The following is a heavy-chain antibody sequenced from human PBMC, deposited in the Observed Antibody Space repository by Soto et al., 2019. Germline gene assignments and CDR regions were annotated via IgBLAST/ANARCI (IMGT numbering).Heavy chain of an antibody. V-gene: IGHV4-59*01. CDR3: ARGPRVEMATIPAEYFQH. CDR2: IYYSGST. CDR1: GGSISSYY. J-gene: IGHJ1*01. D-gene: IGHD5-12*01. Sequence: KPSETLSLTCTVSGGSISSYYWSWIRQPPGKGLEWIGYIYYSGSTNYNPSLKSRVTISVDTSKNQFSLKLSSVTAADTAVYYCARGPRVEMATIPAEYFQHWGQGTLVTVSS.